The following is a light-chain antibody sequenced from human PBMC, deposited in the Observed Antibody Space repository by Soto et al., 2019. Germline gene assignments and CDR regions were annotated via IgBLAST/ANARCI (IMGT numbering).Light chain of an antibody. CDR1: QSVSIN. CDR2: ATS. CDR3: QHYNSYSEA. Sequence: DILITKYPTTLSVSPGVGATLCRRASQSVSINLAWYQQKPGQPPRLLIYATSTRATGFPARFSGSGSETEFTLTIRSLQPDDFATYYCQHYNSYSEAFGQGTQVDIK. V-gene: IGKV3-15*01. J-gene: IGKJ1*01.